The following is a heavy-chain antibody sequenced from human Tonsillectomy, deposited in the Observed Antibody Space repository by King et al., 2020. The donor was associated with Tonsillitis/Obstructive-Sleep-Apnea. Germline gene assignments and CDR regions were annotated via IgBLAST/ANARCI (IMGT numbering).Heavy chain of an antibody. Sequence: VQLQESGPGLVRPSATLSLTCTVSGDSISNYYWSWIRQPPGKGLEWIGDIYYSRGTNYNPSLKSRVTISVDTSKNQFSLKMSSVTAADTAVYYCARVREGEGSSPRGYYYYYYMDVWGKGTTVTVSS. J-gene: IGHJ6*03. CDR1: GDSISNYY. CDR2: IYYSRGT. D-gene: IGHD6-6*01. V-gene: IGHV4-59*01. CDR3: ARVREGEGSSPRGYYYYYYMDV.